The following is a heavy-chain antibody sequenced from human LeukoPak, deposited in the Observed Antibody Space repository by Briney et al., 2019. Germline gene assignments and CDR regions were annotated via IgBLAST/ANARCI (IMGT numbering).Heavy chain of an antibody. CDR2: ISGSRT. V-gene: IGHV3-23*01. D-gene: IGHD3-3*01. J-gene: IGHJ5*02. CDR3: AIHHFLEWLGGP. CDR1: GFTFSSYA. Sequence: GGSLRLSCAASGFTFSSYAMSWVRQAPGKGLEWVSTISGSRTYYADSVKGRSTISRDNSKNTLYLQMNSLRAEDTAVYYCAIHHFLEWLGGPWGQGTLVTVSS.